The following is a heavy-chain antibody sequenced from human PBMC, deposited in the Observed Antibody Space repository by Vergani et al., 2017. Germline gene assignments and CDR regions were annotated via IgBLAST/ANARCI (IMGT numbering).Heavy chain of an antibody. CDR2: ISAYNGNT. CDR3: ARDRTVGVTRSPVFDI. CDR1: GYTFTSYG. D-gene: IGHD1-26*01. J-gene: IGHJ3*02. V-gene: IGHV1-18*01. Sequence: QVQLVQSGAEVKKPGASVKVSCKASGYTFTSYGISWVRQAPGQGLEWMGWISAYNGNTNYAQKLQGRVTMNTDTSTSTAYMELRSLRSDDTAVYYCARDRTVGVTRSPVFDIWGQGTMVTVSS.